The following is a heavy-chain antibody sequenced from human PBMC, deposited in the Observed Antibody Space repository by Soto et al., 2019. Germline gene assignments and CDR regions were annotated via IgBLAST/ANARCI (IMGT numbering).Heavy chain of an antibody. V-gene: IGHV5-10-1*01. D-gene: IGHD6-13*01. CDR3: ARKKGSSDDY. CDR2: IDPSDSYT. CDR1: GYSFTSYW. Sequence: GESLKISCKGSGYSFTSYWINWVRQMPGKGLEWMGRIDPSDSYTKYSPSFQGHVTISADKSISTAYLQWSSLKASDTAMYYCARKKGSSDDYWGQGTLVTVSS. J-gene: IGHJ4*02.